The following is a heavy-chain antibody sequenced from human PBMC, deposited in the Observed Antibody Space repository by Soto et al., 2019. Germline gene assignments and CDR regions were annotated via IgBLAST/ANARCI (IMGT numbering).Heavy chain of an antibody. CDR3: AKSYSSNWYDYFDY. CDR2: ISGSDGST. Sequence: GGSLRLSCAASGFTFSTYAMSWVRQAPGKGLEWVSAISGSDGSTYYADSVKGRFTISRDNSKNTLYLQMNSLRAEDTALYFCAKSYSSNWYDYFDYWGQGTLVTVS. D-gene: IGHD6-13*01. CDR1: GFTFSTYA. J-gene: IGHJ4*02. V-gene: IGHV3-23*01.